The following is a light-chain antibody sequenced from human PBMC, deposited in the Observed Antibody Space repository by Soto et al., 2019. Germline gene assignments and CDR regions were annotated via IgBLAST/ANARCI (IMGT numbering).Light chain of an antibody. CDR3: QQYYDYSLT. CDR2: KAS. Sequence: DVQMTQSPSTLSASVGDRVTITCRASQNIGDWLSWFQQKPGRAPKLLIYKASNLESGVPSTFSGIASGTEFTLTISSLQPADFATYYCQQYYDYSLTFGQGTKVDIK. J-gene: IGKJ1*01. CDR1: QNIGDW. V-gene: IGKV1-5*03.